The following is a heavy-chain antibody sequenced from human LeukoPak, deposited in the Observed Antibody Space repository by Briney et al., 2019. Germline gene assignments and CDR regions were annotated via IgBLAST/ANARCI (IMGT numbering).Heavy chain of an antibody. Sequence: SETLSLTCTVSGGSISGYIWSWIRQPPGKGLEWIAYIYDNGNTNYNPSLQSRVTIALDTSKTQFSLKLSSVTAADTAVYYCAREVRGSGWYLGWFDPWGQGTLVTVSS. CDR3: AREVRGSGWYLGWFDP. D-gene: IGHD6-19*01. J-gene: IGHJ5*02. V-gene: IGHV4-59*01. CDR2: IYDNGNT. CDR1: GGSISGYI.